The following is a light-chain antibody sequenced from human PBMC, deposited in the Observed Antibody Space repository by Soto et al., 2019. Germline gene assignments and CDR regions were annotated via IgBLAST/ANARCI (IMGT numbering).Light chain of an antibody. CDR3: CSYAGSGTFYV. CDR1: SSDVGSYNL. Sequence: QSALTQPASVSGSPGQSITISCTGTSSDVGSYNLVSWYQQHPGKAPKLMIYEVSKRPSGVSNRFSGSKSGNTASLTISGLQAEDEADFDCCSYAGSGTFYVFGTGSKLTIL. V-gene: IGLV2-23*02. J-gene: IGLJ1*01. CDR2: EVS.